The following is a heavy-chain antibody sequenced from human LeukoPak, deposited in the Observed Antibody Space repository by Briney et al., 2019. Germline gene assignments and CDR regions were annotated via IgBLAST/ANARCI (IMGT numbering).Heavy chain of an antibody. D-gene: IGHD6-13*01. Sequence: GASVKLSCKASGGTFSSYAISWVRQAPGQGLEWMGGIIPIFGTANYAQKFQGRVTITADESTSAAYMELSSLRSEDTAVYYCARDPPGGAAADAALDYWGQGTLVTVSS. CDR1: GGTFSSYA. V-gene: IGHV1-69*13. CDR3: ARDPPGGAAADAALDY. J-gene: IGHJ4*02. CDR2: IIPIFGTA.